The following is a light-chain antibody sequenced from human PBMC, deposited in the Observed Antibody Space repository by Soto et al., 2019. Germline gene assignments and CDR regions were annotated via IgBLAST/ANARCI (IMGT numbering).Light chain of an antibody. J-gene: IGLJ2*01. V-gene: IGLV2-14*03. CDR3: SSHTCSSTPVV. Sequence: QSALTQPASVSGSPGQSITISCTGTSSDVGGYNYVSWYQHLPGKAPKLMIYDVSNRPSGVSNRFSGSKSGNTASLTISGLQAEDEADYYCSSHTCSSTPVVFGGGTKVTVL. CDR1: SSDVGGYNY. CDR2: DVS.